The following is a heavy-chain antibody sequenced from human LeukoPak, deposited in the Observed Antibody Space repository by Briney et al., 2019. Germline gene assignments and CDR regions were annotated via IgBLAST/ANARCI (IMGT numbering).Heavy chain of an antibody. CDR3: ARDRGVYYYDSSGYYQDY. D-gene: IGHD3-22*01. CDR2: INWNGGST. J-gene: IGHJ4*02. V-gene: IGHV3-20*04. Sequence: GGSLRLSCAASGFTFDDYGMSWVRQAPGKGLGWVSGINWNGGSTGYADSVKGRFTISRDNAKNSLYLQMNSLRAEDTAVYYCARDRGVYYYDSSGYYQDYWGQGTLVTVSS. CDR1: GFTFDDYG.